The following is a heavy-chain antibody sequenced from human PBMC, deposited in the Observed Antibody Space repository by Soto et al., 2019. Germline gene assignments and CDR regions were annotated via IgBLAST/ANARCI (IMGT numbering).Heavy chain of an antibody. J-gene: IGHJ5*02. CDR1: GGTFSSYA. D-gene: IGHD6-13*01. Sequence: SVKVSCKASGGTFSSYAISWVRQAPGQGLEWMGGIIPIFGTANYAQKFQGRVTITADESTSTAYMELSSLRSEDTAVYYCAREVAAAGNWFDPWGQGTLVTVSS. V-gene: IGHV1-69*13. CDR3: AREVAAAGNWFDP. CDR2: IIPIFGTA.